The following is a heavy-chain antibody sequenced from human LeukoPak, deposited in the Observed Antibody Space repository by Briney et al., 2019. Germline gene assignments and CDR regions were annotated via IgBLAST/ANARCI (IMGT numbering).Heavy chain of an antibody. CDR3: AKSNGYGLIDI. CDR2: ISSSGRTI. V-gene: IGHV3-11*01. Sequence: PGGSLRLSCAASGFTFSDYYMSWIRQAPGKGLEWVSYISSSGRTIYYADSVQGRFTISRDNAKNSLYLQMNSLRAEDTAVYYCAKSNGYGLIDIWGQGTMVTVSS. J-gene: IGHJ3*02. CDR1: GFTFSDYY. D-gene: IGHD3-22*01.